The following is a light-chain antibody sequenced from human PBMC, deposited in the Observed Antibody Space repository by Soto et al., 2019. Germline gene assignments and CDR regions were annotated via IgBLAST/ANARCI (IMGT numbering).Light chain of an antibody. CDR3: QQSYSTPHT. Sequence: DTQMTQSPSSLSASVGDRVTITCRASQSISSYLNWYQQKPGKAPKLLIYAASNLQSGVPSRFSGSGSGTDFTLTISSLQPEDFATYHCQQSYSTPHTFGQGTKVDIK. CDR1: QSISSY. J-gene: IGKJ2*01. CDR2: AAS. V-gene: IGKV1-39*01.